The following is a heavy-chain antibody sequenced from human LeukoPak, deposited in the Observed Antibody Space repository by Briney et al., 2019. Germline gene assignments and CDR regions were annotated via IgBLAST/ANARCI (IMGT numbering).Heavy chain of an antibody. CDR3: ARLSGGTLLY. CDR2: IYYSGST. V-gene: IGHV4-59*01. CDR1: GGSISSYY. J-gene: IGHJ4*02. D-gene: IGHD2-21*01. Sequence: PSETLSLTCTVSGGSISSYYWGWIRQPPGKGLELIGYIYYSGSTNYNPSLESRVTISVDTSKNQFSLKLNSVTAADTAVYYCARLSGGTLLYWGQGTLVVVSS.